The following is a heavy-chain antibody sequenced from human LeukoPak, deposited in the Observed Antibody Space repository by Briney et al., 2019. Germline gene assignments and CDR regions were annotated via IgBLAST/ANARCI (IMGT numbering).Heavy chain of an antibody. CDR2: IYSGGST. J-gene: IGHJ6*02. CDR1: GFTVSSNY. Sequence: PGGSLTLSCSASGFTVSSNYMSWLPHAPGKGLEGFSFIYSGGSTYYADSVKGRFTISRHNSKNTLYLQMNSLRAEDTAVYYCASPTPRGDYVWGSYRSHGMDVWGQGTTVTVSS. D-gene: IGHD3-16*02. CDR3: ASPTPRGDYVWGSYRSHGMDV. V-gene: IGHV3-53*04.